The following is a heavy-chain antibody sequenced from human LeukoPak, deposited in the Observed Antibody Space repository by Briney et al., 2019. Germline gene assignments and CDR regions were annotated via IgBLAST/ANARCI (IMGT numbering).Heavy chain of an antibody. D-gene: IGHD6-13*01. Sequence: PSETLSLTCTVSGGSVTSSPYYWGWIRQPPEKGLEWIGSIYYSGSTYYNPSLKSRVTMSVDTSKNQFSLRLSSVNAADTAVYYCARDILATSIAAPYYWGQGTLVTVSS. V-gene: IGHV4-39*07. CDR2: IYYSGST. J-gene: IGHJ4*02. CDR3: ARDILATSIAAPYY. CDR1: GGSVTSSPYY.